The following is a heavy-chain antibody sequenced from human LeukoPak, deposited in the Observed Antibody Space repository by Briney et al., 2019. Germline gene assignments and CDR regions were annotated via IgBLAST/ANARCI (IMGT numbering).Heavy chain of an antibody. CDR3: ARDPGPGMAIGGVGFDY. CDR2: IIPILGIA. CDR1: GGTFSSYA. Sequence: GASVKVSCKAPGGTFSSYAISWVRQAPGQGLEWMGRIIPILGIANYAQKFQGRVTITADKSTSTAYMELSSLRSEDTAVYYCARDPGPGMAIGGVGFDYWGQGTLVTVSS. D-gene: IGHD1-26*01. J-gene: IGHJ4*02. V-gene: IGHV1-69*04.